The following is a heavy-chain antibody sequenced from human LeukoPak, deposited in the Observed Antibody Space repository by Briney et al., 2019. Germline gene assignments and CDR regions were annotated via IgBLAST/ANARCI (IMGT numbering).Heavy chain of an antibody. Sequence: GGSLRLSCAASGFTFSSYAMSWVRQAPGKWLEWVSAISGSGGSTYYADSVKGRFTISRDNSKNTLYLQMNSLRAEDTAVYYCAKDHFSIGYYFDYWGQGTLVTVSS. CDR2: ISGSGGST. V-gene: IGHV3-23*01. D-gene: IGHD2/OR15-2a*01. CDR1: GFTFSSYA. CDR3: AKDHFSIGYYFDY. J-gene: IGHJ4*02.